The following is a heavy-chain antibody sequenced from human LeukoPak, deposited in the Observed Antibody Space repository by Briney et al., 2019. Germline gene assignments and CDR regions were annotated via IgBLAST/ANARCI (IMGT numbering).Heavy chain of an antibody. V-gene: IGHV1-8*01. J-gene: IGHJ6*02. CDR1: GYTFTSYD. CDR2: MNPNSGNT. Sequence: ASVKVSCKASGYTFTSYDINWVRQATGQGLKWMGWMNPNSGNTGYAQKFQGRVTMTRNTSISTAYMELSSLRSEDTAVYYCARGGGYSYGYFFPGLGYYGMDVWGQGTTVTVSS. D-gene: IGHD5-18*01. CDR3: ARGGGYSYGYFFPGLGYYGMDV.